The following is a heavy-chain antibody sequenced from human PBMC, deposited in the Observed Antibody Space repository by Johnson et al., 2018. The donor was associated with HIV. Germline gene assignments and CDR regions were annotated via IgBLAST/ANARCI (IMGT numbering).Heavy chain of an antibody. CDR2: ISYDGSNK. CDR3: ASEIYRPRPSSSWYVGAFDI. V-gene: IGHV3-30-3*01. D-gene: IGHD6-13*01. J-gene: IGHJ3*02. CDR1: GFTFSSYE. Sequence: QEQLVESGGGLVQPGGSLRLSCAASGFTFSSYEMNWVRQAPGKGLEWVAVISYDGSNKYYADSVKGRFTISRDNSKNTLYLQMNSLRVEDTAMYYCASEIYRPRPSSSWYVGAFDIWGQGTMVTV.